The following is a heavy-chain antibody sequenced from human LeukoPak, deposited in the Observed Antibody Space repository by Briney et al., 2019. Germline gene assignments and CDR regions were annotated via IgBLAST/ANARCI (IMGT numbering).Heavy chain of an antibody. V-gene: IGHV3-7*01. CDR1: GFTFSNAW. CDR3: ARTVRGIVMPQNAFDI. D-gene: IGHD1-26*01. J-gene: IGHJ3*02. CDR2: IKEDGSVQ. Sequence: GGSLRLSCAASGFTFSNAWMSWVRQAPGKGLEWVANIKEDGSVQHYVESLKGRFTISRDNAENSLYLQLDSLRAEDTAVYYCARTVRGIVMPQNAFDIWGQGTMVTVSS.